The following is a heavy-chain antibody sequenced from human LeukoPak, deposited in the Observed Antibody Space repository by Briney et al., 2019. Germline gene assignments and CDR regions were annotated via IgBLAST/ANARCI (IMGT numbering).Heavy chain of an antibody. Sequence: SETLSLTCAVYGGSFSGYYWSWIRQPPGKGLEWIGEINHSGSTNYNPSLKSRVTISVDTSKNQSSLKLSSVTAADTAVYYCASGTTVTNYWGQGTLVTVSS. V-gene: IGHV4-34*01. D-gene: IGHD4-17*01. CDR1: GGSFSGYY. CDR3: ASGTTVTNY. CDR2: INHSGST. J-gene: IGHJ4*02.